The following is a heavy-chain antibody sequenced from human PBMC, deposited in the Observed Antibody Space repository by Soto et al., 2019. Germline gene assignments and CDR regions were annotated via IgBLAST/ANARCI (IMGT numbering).Heavy chain of an antibody. CDR2: INTGSSNT. D-gene: IGHD3-9*01. CDR1: GYTFTIYG. J-gene: IGHJ4*02. Sequence: QVDLVQSGAEVKEPGASVRISCEASGYTFTIYGIHWVRQAPGQRLEWMGWINTGSSNTRYSPEFQARVTLTRDTSASTAYMALNSLRSEETAVYYCARAMPTAGYIYFEQWGQGTLVSVSS. V-gene: IGHV1-3*04. CDR3: ARAMPTAGYIYFEQ.